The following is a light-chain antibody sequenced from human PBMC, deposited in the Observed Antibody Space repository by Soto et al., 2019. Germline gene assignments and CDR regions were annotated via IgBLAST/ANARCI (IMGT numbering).Light chain of an antibody. CDR1: QSISSW. V-gene: IGKV1-5*03. CDR2: KAS. Sequence: DIQMTQSPSTLSASVGDRVTIPCRASQSISSWLAWYQQKPGKAPKLLIYKASSLESGVPSRFSVSGSGTEFTLTISSLQPDDFATYYCQQYNSYLGTFGQGTKVEIK. CDR3: QQYNSYLGT. J-gene: IGKJ1*01.